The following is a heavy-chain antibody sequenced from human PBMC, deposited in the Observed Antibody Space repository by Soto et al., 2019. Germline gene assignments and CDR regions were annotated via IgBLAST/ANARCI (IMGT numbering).Heavy chain of an antibody. D-gene: IGHD3-22*01. Sequence: SETLSLTCTVSGGSFKSGSYSWSWIRQPPGKGLEWIGYVYHTGRTSYNLSLKSRVTISVDTSKNQLSLKLSSVTAADTAVYYCARLDSSGYYNWFDPWGQGTLVTVSS. CDR2: VYHTGRT. CDR3: ARLDSSGYYNWFDP. CDR1: GGSFKSGSYS. J-gene: IGHJ5*02. V-gene: IGHV4-61*01.